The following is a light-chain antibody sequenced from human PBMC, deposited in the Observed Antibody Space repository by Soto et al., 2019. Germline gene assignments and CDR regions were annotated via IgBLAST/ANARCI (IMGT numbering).Light chain of an antibody. V-gene: IGKV3-15*01. Sequence: EIVMTQSPVALSVSPGESAALSCRASQSVGRNFAWYQQRPGQAPRVLIYGTSTRATGVPARFSGSGSGTDCSLSISSQLSGDCARYYDQLQNKWTYSFGQGTKLEIK. CDR1: QSVGRN. J-gene: IGKJ2*03. CDR3: QLQNKWTYS. CDR2: GTS.